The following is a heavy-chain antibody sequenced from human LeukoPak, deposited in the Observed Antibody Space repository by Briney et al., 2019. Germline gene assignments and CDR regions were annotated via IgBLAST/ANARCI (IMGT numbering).Heavy chain of an antibody. Sequence: SQTLSLTCAVSGGSISSGGYYWSWIRQPPGKGLEWIGYIYYSGSTNYNPSLKSRVTISVDTSKNQFSLKLSSVTAADTAVYYCARGRTSYDILTGFDYWGQGTLVTVSS. CDR2: IYYSGST. D-gene: IGHD3-9*01. V-gene: IGHV4-61*08. J-gene: IGHJ4*02. CDR1: GGSISSGGYY. CDR3: ARGRTSYDILTGFDY.